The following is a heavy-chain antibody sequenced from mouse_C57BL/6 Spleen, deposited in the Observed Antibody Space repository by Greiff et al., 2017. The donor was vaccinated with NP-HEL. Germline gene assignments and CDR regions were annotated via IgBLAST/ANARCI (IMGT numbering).Heavy chain of an antibody. CDR3: ARHGTRQLRLRYAMDY. J-gene: IGHJ4*01. CDR2: FYPGSGSI. D-gene: IGHD3-2*02. Sequence: LVESGAELVKPGASVKLSCKASGYTFTEYTIHWVKQRSGQGLEWIGWFYPGSGSIKYNEKFKDKATLTADKSSSTVYMELSRLTSEDSAVYFCARHGTRQLRLRYAMDYWGQGTSVTVSS. V-gene: IGHV1-62-2*01. CDR1: GYTFTEYT.